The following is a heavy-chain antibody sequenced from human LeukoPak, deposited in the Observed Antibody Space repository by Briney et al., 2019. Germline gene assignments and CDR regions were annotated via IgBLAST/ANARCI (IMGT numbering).Heavy chain of an antibody. CDR2: ISDYNGNT. J-gene: IGHJ4*02. Sequence: ASVKVSCKASGGTLSSYAISWVRQAPGQGLEWMGWISDYNGNTNYAQKLQGRVTMTTDTSTSTAYMEVRSLRSDDTAVYYCARGRLGYCSGGSCSDFDYWGQGTLVTVSS. V-gene: IGHV1-18*01. D-gene: IGHD2-15*01. CDR3: ARGRLGYCSGGSCSDFDY. CDR1: GGTLSSYA.